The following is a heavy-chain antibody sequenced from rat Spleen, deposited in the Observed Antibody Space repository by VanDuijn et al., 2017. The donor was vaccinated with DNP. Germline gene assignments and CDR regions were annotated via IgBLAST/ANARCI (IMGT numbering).Heavy chain of an antibody. CDR3: ARRDNKYRYWYFDF. J-gene: IGHJ1*01. CDR1: GFTFSDYN. CDR2: IGYDGSST. Sequence: EVQLVESGGGLVQPGRSLKLSCAASGFTFSDYNMAWVRQAPKKGLEWVATIGYDGSSTYYRDSVKGRFTISRDNAKSTLYLQMDSLRSEDTATYYCARRDNKYRYWYFDFWGPGTMVTVSS. D-gene: IGHD1-10*01. V-gene: IGHV5-7*01.